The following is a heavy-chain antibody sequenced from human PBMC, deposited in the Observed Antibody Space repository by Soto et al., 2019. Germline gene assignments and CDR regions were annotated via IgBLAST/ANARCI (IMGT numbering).Heavy chain of an antibody. D-gene: IGHD5-12*01. CDR3: AREGSYSAYNFAHGIQLWSFDF. CDR1: GGSINTFY. Sequence: PSETLSLTCTVSGGSINTFYWSWVRQPAGKGLEWLGSIFSSGSTSLNPSLESRVAMSVDTSKNHFSLNLSSVTAADMAVYYCAREGSYSAYNFAHGIQLWSFDFWGQGALVTVSS. V-gene: IGHV4-4*07. J-gene: IGHJ4*02. CDR2: IFSSGST.